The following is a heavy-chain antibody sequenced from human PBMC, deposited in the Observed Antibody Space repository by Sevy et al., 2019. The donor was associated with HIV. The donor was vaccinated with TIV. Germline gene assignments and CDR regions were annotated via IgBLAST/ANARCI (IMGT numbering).Heavy chain of an antibody. CDR1: GFTFSSYG. V-gene: IGHV3-30*18. CDR3: AKDNAAAGTDY. J-gene: IGHJ4*02. CDR2: ISYDGSNK. D-gene: IGHD6-13*01. Sequence: GGSLRLSCAASGFTFSSYGMHWVRQAPGKGLEWVAVISYDGSNKYYADSVKGRFTISRDNSMNTLYLQMNSLRAEDTAVYYCAKDNAAAGTDYWGQGTLVTVSS.